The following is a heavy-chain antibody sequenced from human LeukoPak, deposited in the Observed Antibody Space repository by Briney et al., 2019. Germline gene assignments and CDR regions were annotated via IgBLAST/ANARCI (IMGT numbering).Heavy chain of an antibody. J-gene: IGHJ4*02. Sequence: SETLSLTCTVSGYSISSGYYWGWIRQPPGKGLEWIGSIYYSGSTYYNPSLKSRVTISVDTSKNQFSLKLSSVTAADTAAYYCARHTTRYYGSGYYWGQGTLVTVSS. CDR2: IYYSGST. D-gene: IGHD3-10*01. V-gene: IGHV4-38-2*02. CDR1: GYSISSGYY. CDR3: ARHTTRYYGSGYY.